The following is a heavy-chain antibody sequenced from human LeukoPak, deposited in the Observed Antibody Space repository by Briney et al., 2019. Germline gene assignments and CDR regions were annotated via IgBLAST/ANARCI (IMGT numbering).Heavy chain of an antibody. CDR3: AREHPRITIFGVASPDAFDI. J-gene: IGHJ3*02. Sequence: WETLSLTCTVSGGSISRYYWSWIRQPPGKGLEWIGYIYYSGSTNYNPSLKGRVTISVDTSKNQLSLKLSSVTAADTAVYYCAREHPRITIFGVASPDAFDIWGQGTMVTVSS. CDR2: IYYSGST. CDR1: GGSISRYY. V-gene: IGHV4-59*01. D-gene: IGHD3-3*01.